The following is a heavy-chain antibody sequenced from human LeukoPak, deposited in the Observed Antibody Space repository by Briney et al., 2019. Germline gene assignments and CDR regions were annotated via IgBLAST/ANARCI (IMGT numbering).Heavy chain of an antibody. J-gene: IGHJ3*02. CDR2: INHSGST. Sequence: PSETLSLTCAVYGGSFSGYYWSWIRQPPGKGLEWIGEINHSGSTNYNPSLKSRVTISVDTSKNQFSLKLSSVTAADTAVYYCARGAPLDTMIVVVINLHAFDIWGQGTMVTVSS. D-gene: IGHD3-22*01. CDR3: ARGAPLDTMIVVVINLHAFDI. V-gene: IGHV4-34*01. CDR1: GGSFSGYY.